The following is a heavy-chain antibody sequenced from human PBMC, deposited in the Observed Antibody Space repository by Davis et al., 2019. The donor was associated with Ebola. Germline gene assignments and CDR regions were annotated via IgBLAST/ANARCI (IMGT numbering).Heavy chain of an antibody. J-gene: IGHJ4*02. CDR1: GGSISSSNW. Sequence: SETLSLTCAVSGGSISSSNWWSWVRQPPGKGLEWIGEINHSGSTNYNPSLKSRVTISVDTSKNQFSLKLSSVTAADTAVYYCARENGDYVYYFDYWGQGTLVTVSS. V-gene: IGHV4-4*02. CDR3: ARENGDYVYYFDY. D-gene: IGHD4-17*01. CDR2: INHSGST.